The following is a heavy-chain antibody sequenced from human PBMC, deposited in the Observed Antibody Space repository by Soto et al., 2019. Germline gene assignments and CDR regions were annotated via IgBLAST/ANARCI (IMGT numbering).Heavy chain of an antibody. J-gene: IGHJ6*03. CDR2: ISVKNGDT. CDR3: ARLTTLSSPKHRFYYYMDI. CDR1: GYTFSNYG. D-gene: IGHD4-4*01. V-gene: IGHV1-18*01. Sequence: QVPLAQSGRELKKPGASLEVSCRASGYTFSNYGISWVRQVPGQGLEWMAWISVKNGDTNFAQKFQGRLSVTTDTSTRTAYLNLRSLRSDDTAVYYCARLTTLSSPKHRFYYYMDIWGKGTTVTVSS.